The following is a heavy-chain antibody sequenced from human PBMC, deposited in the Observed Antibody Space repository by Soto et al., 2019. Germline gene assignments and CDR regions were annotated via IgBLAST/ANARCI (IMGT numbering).Heavy chain of an antibody. CDR3: ARTSDGSGWSSFDY. D-gene: IGHD6-19*01. CDR1: GYTFTKYD. CDR2: IGSYNGNT. Sequence: GASVKVSCKASGYTFTKYDISWVRQAPGQGLEWMGWIGSYNGNTNYAQNLQGRVTMTTDTSTSTAYMELTSLTSDDTALYYCARTSDGSGWSSFDYWGQGTLVTVSS. V-gene: IGHV1-18*01. J-gene: IGHJ4*02.